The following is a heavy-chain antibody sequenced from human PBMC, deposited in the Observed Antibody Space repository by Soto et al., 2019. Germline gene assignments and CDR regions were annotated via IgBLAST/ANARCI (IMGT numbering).Heavy chain of an antibody. CDR1: GFTFSSYS. J-gene: IGHJ6*02. D-gene: IGHD2-15*01. CDR3: ARDHWEIVVVVAATCGRSSCYGMDV. CDR2: ISSRSSYI. V-gene: IGHV3-21*01. Sequence: GGSLRLSCAASGFTFSSYSMNWVRQAPGQGLEWVSSISSRSSYIYYADSVKGRFTISRDNAKNSLYLQMNSLRAEDTAVYYCARDHWEIVVVVAATCGRSSCYGMDVWGQGTTVTVSS.